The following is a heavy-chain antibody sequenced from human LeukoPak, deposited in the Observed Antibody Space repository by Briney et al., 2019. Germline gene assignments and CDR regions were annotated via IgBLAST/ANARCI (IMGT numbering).Heavy chain of an antibody. Sequence: GGSLRLSCTASGFTFSSYEMNWVRQAPGKGLEWVLYIRSDGSTIFYADSVKGRFTISRDNAKNSLYLQMNSLRAEDTAVYYCARQRWSWYFYMDVWGKGTTVTISS. J-gene: IGHJ6*03. CDR2: IRSDGSTI. D-gene: IGHD2-15*01. CDR3: ARQRWSWYFYMDV. CDR1: GFTFSSYE. V-gene: IGHV3-48*03.